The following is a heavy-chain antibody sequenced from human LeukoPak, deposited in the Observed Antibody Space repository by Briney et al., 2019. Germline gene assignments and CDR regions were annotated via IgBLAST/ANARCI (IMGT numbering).Heavy chain of an antibody. Sequence: GGSLRLSCAASGITFSSYSMNWVRQPPGKGLEWVSSISSSSSYIYYADSVKGRFTISRDNAKNSLYLQMNSLRAEDTAVYYCAREGYSSGWYVGAEYFQHWGQGTLVTVSS. J-gene: IGHJ1*01. CDR3: AREGYSSGWYVGAEYFQH. V-gene: IGHV3-21*01. CDR1: GITFSSYS. CDR2: ISSSSSYI. D-gene: IGHD6-19*01.